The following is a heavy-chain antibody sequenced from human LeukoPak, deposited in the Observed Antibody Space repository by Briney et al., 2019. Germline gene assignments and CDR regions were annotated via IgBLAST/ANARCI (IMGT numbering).Heavy chain of an antibody. CDR1: GFTFSAYA. Sequence: PGGSLRLSCAASGFTFSAYAMHWVRQAPGKGLEWVALISYDGSDKYYAGSVKGRFTISRDNSKNTLYLQMNSLRADDTALYYCAKSLRGTGLDAFDIWGQGTMVTVSS. V-gene: IGHV3-30*18. CDR2: ISYDGSDK. CDR3: AKSLRGTGLDAFDI. J-gene: IGHJ3*02. D-gene: IGHD2-8*02.